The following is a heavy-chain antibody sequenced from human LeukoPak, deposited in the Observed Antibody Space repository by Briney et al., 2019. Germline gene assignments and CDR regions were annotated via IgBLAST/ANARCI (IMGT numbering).Heavy chain of an antibody. CDR2: SNHSGST. J-gene: IGHJ5*02. Sequence: SETLSPTCTVSGYSISSGYYSGWVRLPPGDGREWLGYSNHSGSTFYNPSLKSRVTISVDTSKNQFSLKLSSVTAADTAVYYCARDGVVAIYWFDPWGQGTMVTVSS. D-gene: IGHD3-22*01. CDR1: GYSISSGYY. V-gene: IGHV4-38-2*02. CDR3: ARDGVVAIYWFDP.